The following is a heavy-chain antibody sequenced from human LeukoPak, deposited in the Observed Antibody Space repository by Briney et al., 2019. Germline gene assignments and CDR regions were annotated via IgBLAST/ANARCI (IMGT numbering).Heavy chain of an antibody. CDR3: ARGVGNCSSTSCYFFDY. D-gene: IGHD2-2*01. CDR2: IYYSGST. Sequence: PSETLSLTCTVSGGSISSGGYYWSWIRQHPGKGLEWIGYIYYSGSTYYNPSLKSRVTISVDTSKNQFSLKLSSVTAADTAVYYCARGVGNCSSTSCYFFDYWGQGTLVTVSS. CDR1: GGSISSGGYY. V-gene: IGHV4-31*03. J-gene: IGHJ4*02.